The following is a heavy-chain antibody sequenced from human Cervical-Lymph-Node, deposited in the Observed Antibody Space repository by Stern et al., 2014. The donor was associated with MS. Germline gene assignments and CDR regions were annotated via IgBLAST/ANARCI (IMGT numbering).Heavy chain of an antibody. CDR3: ARGGGLVGYFDY. V-gene: IGHV1-69*06. CDR1: GDTFSSYA. D-gene: IGHD1-26*01. Sequence: VQLEESGAEVKKPGSSVKVSCKASGDTFSSYAINWVRQVPGHGLEWMGGITPVFGTTNYAQKFQGRVTITADKSTNTAYMELMTLRSEDTAVYYCARGGGLVGYFDYWGQGTLVSVSS. CDR2: ITPVFGTT. J-gene: IGHJ4*02.